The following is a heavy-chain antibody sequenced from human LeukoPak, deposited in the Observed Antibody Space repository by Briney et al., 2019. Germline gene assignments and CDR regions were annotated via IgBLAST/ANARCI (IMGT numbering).Heavy chain of an antibody. D-gene: IGHD3-10*01. V-gene: IGHV3-74*01. CDR2: INSDGSST. CDR1: GFTFSSYW. J-gene: IGHJ4*02. CDR3: AKIQDFTMVRGVIWG. Sequence: GGSLRLSCAASGFTFSSYWMHWVRQAPGKGLVWVSCINSDGSSTSYADSVKGRFTISRDNSKNTLYLQMNSLRAEDTAVYYCAKIQDFTMVRGVIWGWGQGTLVTVSS.